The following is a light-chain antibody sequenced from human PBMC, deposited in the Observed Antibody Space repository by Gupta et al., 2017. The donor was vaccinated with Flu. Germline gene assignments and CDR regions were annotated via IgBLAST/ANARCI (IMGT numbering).Light chain of an antibody. CDR2: GAP. CDR3: QQGYNTPQT. Sequence: DIQVTQSPSSLSASVGDRVTITCRASQSVSNFLHWYQQKPGKAPKLLIYGAPTLQGGVPSRFSGSGSGTDFTLTINNLQPADFATYYCQQGYNTPQTFGRGTTVDMK. CDR1: QSVSNF. J-gene: IGKJ1*01. V-gene: IGKV1-39*01.